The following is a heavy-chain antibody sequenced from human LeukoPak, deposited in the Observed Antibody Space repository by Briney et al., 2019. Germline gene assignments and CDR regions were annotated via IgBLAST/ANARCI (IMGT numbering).Heavy chain of an antibody. D-gene: IGHD4-17*01. CDR2: TRNRAKSYTT. Sequence: PGGSLRLSCAASGFTLSDHYIDWVRQAPGKGLEWVGRTRNRAKSYTTEYAASVKGRFTISRDDSKNSLYLQMNSLKTEDTAVYYCATVAGDYYFDNWRQGTLVTVPS. V-gene: IGHV3-72*01. CDR3: ATVAGDYYFDN. J-gene: IGHJ4*02. CDR1: GFTLSDHY.